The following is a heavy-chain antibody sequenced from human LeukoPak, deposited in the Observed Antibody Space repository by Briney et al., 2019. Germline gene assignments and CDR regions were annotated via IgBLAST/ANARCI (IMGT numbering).Heavy chain of an antibody. CDR1: GGSFSCYY. V-gene: IGHV4-34*01. Sequence: SETLSLTCAVYGGSFSCYYCSWIRQPPGKGLEWIGEINHSGSTNYNPSLKSRVTISVDTSKNQFSLKLSSVTAADTAVYYCARGGPYGSGSLYPDYWRQGTHVTVSS. CDR3: ARGGPYGSGSLYPDY. D-gene: IGHD3-10*01. J-gene: IGHJ4*02. CDR2: INHSGST.